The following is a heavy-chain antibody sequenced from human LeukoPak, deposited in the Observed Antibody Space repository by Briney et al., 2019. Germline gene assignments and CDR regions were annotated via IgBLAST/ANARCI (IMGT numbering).Heavy chain of an antibody. J-gene: IGHJ6*03. D-gene: IGHD3-3*01. CDR2: INHSGST. V-gene: IGHV4-34*01. Sequence: GSLRLSCAASGFTFSDNYMSWIRQPPGKGLEWIGEINHSGSTNYNPSLKSRVTISVDTSKNQFSLKLSSVTAADTAVYYCARGWYYDFWSGYYNGYYYYYMDVWGKGTTVTVSS. CDR3: ARGWYYDFWSGYYNGYYYYYMDV. CDR1: GFTFSDNY.